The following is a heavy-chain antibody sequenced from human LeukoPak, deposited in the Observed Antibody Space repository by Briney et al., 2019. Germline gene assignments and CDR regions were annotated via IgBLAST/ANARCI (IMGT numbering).Heavy chain of an antibody. J-gene: IGHJ4*02. D-gene: IGHD5-24*01. CDR1: GYTFTSYA. V-gene: IGHV1-2*02. CDR3: ARDRYGDGFAHLGY. CDR2: ITPSGGT. Sequence: ASVKVSCKASGYTFTSYAIHWVRQAPGQGLECMGWITPSGGTHYPQKFQGRVAITWDTSITTAYMDLSRLTSDDTAVYYCARDRYGDGFAHLGYWGQGALVTVSS.